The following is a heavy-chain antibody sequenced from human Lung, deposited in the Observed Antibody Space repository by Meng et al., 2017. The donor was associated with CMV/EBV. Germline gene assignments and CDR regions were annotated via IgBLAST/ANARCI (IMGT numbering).Heavy chain of an antibody. CDR2: ISFDASNK. J-gene: IGHJ4*02. V-gene: IGHV3-30*01. CDR1: GFSISPYA. D-gene: IGHD1-26*01. CDR3: ARDAVVGPTSRSGIGYFDQ. Sequence: GESXKISCAASGFSISPYAMQWVRQAPGKGLEWVAVISFDASNKRYADSVKGRFAISRDNSKDTLYLEMNSLRTEDTAVYYCARDAVVGPTSRSGIGYFDQWXQGTXVTVSS.